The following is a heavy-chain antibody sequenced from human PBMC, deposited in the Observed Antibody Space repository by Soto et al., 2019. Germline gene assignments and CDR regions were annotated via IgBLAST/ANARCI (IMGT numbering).Heavy chain of an antibody. CDR1: GFTFSSYG. CDR2: ISYDGSNK. CDR3: AKPESGWGRSAFDY. Sequence: QAGGSLRLSCAASGFTFSSYGMHWVRQAPGKGLEWVAVISYDGSNKYYADSVRGRFTISRDNSKNTLYLQMNSLRAEDTAVYYCAKPESGWGRSAFDYWGQGTLVTVSS. J-gene: IGHJ4*02. V-gene: IGHV3-30*18. D-gene: IGHD7-27*01.